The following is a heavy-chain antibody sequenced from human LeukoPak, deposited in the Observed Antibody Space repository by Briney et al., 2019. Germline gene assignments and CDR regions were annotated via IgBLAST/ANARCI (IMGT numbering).Heavy chain of an antibody. CDR1: GFTFSSYA. CDR3: AKWIQLWFKDYFDY. J-gene: IGHJ4*02. CDR2: ISGSGGST. D-gene: IGHD5-18*01. Sequence: GGSLRLSCAASGFTFSSYAMSWVRRAPGKGLEWVSAISGSGGSTYYADSVKGRFTISRDNSKNTLYLQMNRLRAEDTAVYYCAKWIQLWFKDYFDYWGQGTLVTVSS. V-gene: IGHV3-23*01.